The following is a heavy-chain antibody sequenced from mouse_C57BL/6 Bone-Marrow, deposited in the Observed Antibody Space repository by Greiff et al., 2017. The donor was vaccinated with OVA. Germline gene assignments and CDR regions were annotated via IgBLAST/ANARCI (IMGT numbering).Heavy chain of an antibody. V-gene: IGHV5-4*01. CDR2: ISDGGSYT. J-gene: IGHJ2*01. CDR1: GFTFSSYA. Sequence: EVQGVESGGGLVKPGGSLKLSCAASGFTFSSYAMSWVRQTPEKRLEWVATISDGGSYTYYPDNVKGRFTISRDNAKNNLYLQMSHLKSEDTAMYYCARKHYGYDSYYFDYWGQGTTLTVSS. D-gene: IGHD2-2*01. CDR3: ARKHYGYDSYYFDY.